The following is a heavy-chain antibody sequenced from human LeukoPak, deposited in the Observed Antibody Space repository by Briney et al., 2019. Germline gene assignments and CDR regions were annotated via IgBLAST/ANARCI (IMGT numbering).Heavy chain of an antibody. CDR3: AGDLYYYYGMDV. CDR2: IWYDGSNK. V-gene: IGHV3-33*01. Sequence: GGSLRLSCAASGCTFSSYGMHWVRQAPGKGLEWVAVIWYDGSNKYYADSVKGRFTISRDNSKNTLYLQMNSLRAEDTAVYYCAGDLYYYYGMDVWGQGTTVTVSS. CDR1: GCTFSSYG. J-gene: IGHJ6*02.